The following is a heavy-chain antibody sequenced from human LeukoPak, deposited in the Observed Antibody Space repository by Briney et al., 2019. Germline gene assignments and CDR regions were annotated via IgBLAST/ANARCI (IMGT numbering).Heavy chain of an antibody. CDR3: ARGRYTYATGSSPFDY. CDR2: IVTAGDT. D-gene: IGHD5-18*01. Sequence: GGSLRLSCAASGFTFSNYDMHWVRQATGKGLEWVSTIVTAGDTYYPGSVKGRFTISRENAKNSLYLQINSLRAGDTAVYYCARGRYTYATGSSPFDYWGQGTLVTVSS. V-gene: IGHV3-13*01. CDR1: GFTFSNYD. J-gene: IGHJ4*02.